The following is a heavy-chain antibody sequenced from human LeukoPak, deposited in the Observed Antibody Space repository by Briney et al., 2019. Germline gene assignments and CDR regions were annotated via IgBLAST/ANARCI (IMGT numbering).Heavy chain of an antibody. Sequence: SETLSLTCTVSGGSISSSSYYWGWIRQPPGKGLEWIGSIYYSGSTYCNPSLKSRVTISVDTSKNQFSLKLSSVTAADTAVYYCASLGGVSGSGAFDYWGQGTLVTVSS. CDR1: GGSISSSSYY. V-gene: IGHV4-39*07. CDR3: ASLGGVSGSGAFDY. CDR2: IYYSGST. D-gene: IGHD3-10*01. J-gene: IGHJ4*02.